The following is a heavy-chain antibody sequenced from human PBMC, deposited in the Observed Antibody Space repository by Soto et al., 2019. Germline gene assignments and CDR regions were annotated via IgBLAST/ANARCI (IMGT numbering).Heavy chain of an antibody. CDR2: IYYSGST. J-gene: IGHJ4*02. CDR1: GGSISSSSYY. V-gene: IGHV4-39*01. D-gene: IGHD1-1*01. CDR3: TCSSGLIRYRDY. Sequence: SETLSLTCTVSGGSISSSSYYWGWIRQPPGKGLEWIGSIYYSGSTYYNPSLKSRVTISVDTSKNQFSLKLSSVTAADTAVYYCTCSSGLIRYRDYWGQGTLVTVSS.